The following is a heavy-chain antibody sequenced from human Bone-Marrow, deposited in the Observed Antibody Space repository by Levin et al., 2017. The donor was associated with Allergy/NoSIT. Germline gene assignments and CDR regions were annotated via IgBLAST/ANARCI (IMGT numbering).Heavy chain of an antibody. Sequence: QAGGSLRLSCAASGFTFTTHAMHWVRQAPGKGLDWVALIWYDGSNKFYADSVKGRFTISRDNSKSTVYLQMNSLRAEDTAVYFCARANYDVLTGYDYWGQGTLVTVSS. V-gene: IGHV3-33*01. J-gene: IGHJ4*02. CDR3: ARANYDVLTGYDY. D-gene: IGHD3-9*01. CDR1: GFTFTTHA. CDR2: IWYDGSNK.